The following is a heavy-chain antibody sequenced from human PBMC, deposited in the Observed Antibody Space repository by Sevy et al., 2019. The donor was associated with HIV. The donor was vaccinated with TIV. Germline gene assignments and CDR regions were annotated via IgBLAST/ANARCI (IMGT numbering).Heavy chain of an antibody. D-gene: IGHD1-26*01. J-gene: IGHJ4*02. Sequence: SETLSLTCTVSGGSITSLYWNWIRQPPGKGLEWIANIYYNGHINYNPSLKSRFTLSLDTSKNRFSLRLSSVTAVDTAMYYCAGENAWGRGYSWGQGTLVTVSS. CDR1: GGSITSLY. V-gene: IGHV4-59*08. CDR3: AGENAWGRGYS. CDR2: IYYNGHI.